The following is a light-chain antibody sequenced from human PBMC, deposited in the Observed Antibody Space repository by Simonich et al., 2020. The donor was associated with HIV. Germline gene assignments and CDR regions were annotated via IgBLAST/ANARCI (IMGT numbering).Light chain of an antibody. Sequence: EIVMTQSPATLSVSTGERATLSCRASQSICSNFAWDEQRPGQAPRRLIYDASSRATDIPDRFSGSGSGTDFTLTISRLEPEDFAVYYCQQYGSSPGGTFGQGTKVEIK. J-gene: IGKJ1*01. CDR2: DAS. CDR3: QQYGSSPGGT. CDR1: QSICSN. V-gene: IGKV3-20*01.